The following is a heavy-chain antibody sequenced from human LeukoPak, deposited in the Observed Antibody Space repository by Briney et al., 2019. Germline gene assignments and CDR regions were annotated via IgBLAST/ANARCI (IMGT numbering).Heavy chain of an antibody. CDR3: ARGGDDYYGSSGYHPYGMDV. CDR1: GGSISSYY. V-gene: IGHV4-59*01. J-gene: IGHJ6*02. D-gene: IGHD3-22*01. CDR2: IYYGGST. Sequence: SETLSLTCTVSGGSISSYYWSWIRQPPGKGLEWIGYIYYGGSTNYNPSLKSRVTIYVDASKNQFSLKLTSVTAADTAVYYCARGGDDYYGSSGYHPYGMDVWGQGTTVTVSS.